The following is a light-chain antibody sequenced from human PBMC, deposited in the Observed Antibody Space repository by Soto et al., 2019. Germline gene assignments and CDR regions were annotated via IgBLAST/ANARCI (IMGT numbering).Light chain of an antibody. V-gene: IGLV1-40*01. J-gene: IGLJ3*02. CDR1: SSNVGAGYD. CDR2: DNT. Sequence: QSVLTQPPSVSGAPAQRATMSCTGSSSNVGAGYDVNWYQHLPGKAPKLLIYDNTNRPSGVPDRFSGSKSATSASLAITGLQAGDEADYYCQSYDSNLGGVVFGGGTKLTVL. CDR3: QSYDSNLGGVV.